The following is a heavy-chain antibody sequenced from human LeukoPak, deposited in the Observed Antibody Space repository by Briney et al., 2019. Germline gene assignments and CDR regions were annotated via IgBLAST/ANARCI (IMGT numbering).Heavy chain of an antibody. Sequence: TGGSLRLSCAASGFTFSSYAMHWVRQAPGKGLEWVAVIWYDGSNKCYADSVKGRFTISRDNSKNTLYLQMNSLRAEDTAVYYCARDAGYSSSWYFDYWGQGTLVAVSS. J-gene: IGHJ4*02. CDR1: GFTFSSYA. CDR2: IWYDGSNK. D-gene: IGHD6-13*01. CDR3: ARDAGYSSSWYFDY. V-gene: IGHV3-33*08.